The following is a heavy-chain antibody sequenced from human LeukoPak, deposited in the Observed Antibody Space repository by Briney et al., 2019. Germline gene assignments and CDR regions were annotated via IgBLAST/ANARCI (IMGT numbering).Heavy chain of an antibody. CDR1: GFTFSSYT. CDR3: ARKNYYDSSGYYSD. Sequence: PGGSLRLSCAASGFTFSSYTMNWVRQAPGMGLEWVSSISDSSYYIYYADSVRGRFTVSRDNAKNSLYLQMNSLRAEDTALYYCARKNYYDSSGYYSDWGQGTLVTVSS. J-gene: IGHJ4*02. CDR2: ISDSSYYI. V-gene: IGHV3-21*04. D-gene: IGHD3-22*01.